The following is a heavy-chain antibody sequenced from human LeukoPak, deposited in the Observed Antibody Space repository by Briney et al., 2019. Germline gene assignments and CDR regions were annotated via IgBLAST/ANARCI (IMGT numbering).Heavy chain of an antibody. CDR1: GASISSYY. V-gene: IGHV4-4*07. Sequence: SETLSLTCTVSGASISSYYWSWIRQPAGKGLEWTGRGSTSGSTNYNPSLKSRVTMSVETSKNQFSLKLSSATTAAMAVYYCARDSYFGSGNYYIDYWGQGTLVTVSS. D-gene: IGHD3-10*01. CDR3: ARDSYFGSGNYYIDY. CDR2: GSTSGST. J-gene: IGHJ4*02.